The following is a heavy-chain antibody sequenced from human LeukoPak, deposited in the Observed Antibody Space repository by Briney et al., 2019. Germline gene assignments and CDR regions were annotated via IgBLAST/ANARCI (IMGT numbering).Heavy chain of an antibody. CDR2: IWYDGSNK. V-gene: IGHV3-33*01. D-gene: IGHD4-17*01. Sequence: GRSLRLSCAASGFTFSSYGMHWVRQAPGKGLXXXXVIWYDGSNKYYADSVRGRFTISRDNSKNTLYLQMNSLRAEDTAVYYCARDQDGYYYFDYWGQGTLVTVSS. J-gene: IGHJ4*02. CDR1: GFTFSSYG. CDR3: ARDQDGYYYFDY.